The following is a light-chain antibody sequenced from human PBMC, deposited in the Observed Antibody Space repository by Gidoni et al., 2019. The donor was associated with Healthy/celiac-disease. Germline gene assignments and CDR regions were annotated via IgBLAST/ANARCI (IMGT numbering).Light chain of an antibody. V-gene: IGKV3-15*01. CDR2: GAS. J-gene: IGKJ4*01. CDR3: QQYNNWPLT. Sequence: EIVMTQSPATLSVSPGGTATLSCRASQSVSSNLAWYQQKPGQAHRLLIYGASTRATGIPARFSGSGSGTEFTLTISSLQSEDFAVYYCQQYNNWPLTFGGGTKVEIK. CDR1: QSVSSN.